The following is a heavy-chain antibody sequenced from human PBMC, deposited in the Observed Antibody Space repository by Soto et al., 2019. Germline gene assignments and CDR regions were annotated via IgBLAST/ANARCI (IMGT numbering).Heavy chain of an antibody. J-gene: IGHJ4*02. CDR3: ARESEAGEPVPCDS. Sequence: QVRLVESGGGVVQPGRSLRLSCAASEFTFSSFPMHWVRQAPGKGLEGVAFISYDGNNKYYADSVKGRFTISRDNYKNTLYLKLTSVRPEETAVYYCARESEAGEPVPCDSWGQGTLVTVSS. D-gene: IGHD3-10*02. V-gene: IGHV3-30-3*01. CDR1: EFTFSSFP. CDR2: ISYDGNNK.